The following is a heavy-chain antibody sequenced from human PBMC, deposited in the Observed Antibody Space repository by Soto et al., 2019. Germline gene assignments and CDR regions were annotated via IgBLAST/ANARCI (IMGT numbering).Heavy chain of an antibody. J-gene: IGHJ3*02. CDR1: GFTLSSDN. D-gene: IGHD1-1*01. Sequence: GGSLRLSCVASGFTLSSDNMNWVRQAPGKGLEWVSYISSSSSTIYYADSVKGRFTISRDNAKNSLYLHMNSLRAEDTAVYYCARLWNAFDIWGQGTMVTVSS. V-gene: IGHV3-48*01. CDR3: ARLWNAFDI. CDR2: ISSSSSTI.